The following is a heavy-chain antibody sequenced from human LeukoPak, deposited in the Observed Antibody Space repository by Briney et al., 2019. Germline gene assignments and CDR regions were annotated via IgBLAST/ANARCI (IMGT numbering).Heavy chain of an antibody. V-gene: IGHV3-23*01. CDR3: VGGSGGNSPFDY. D-gene: IGHD4-23*01. CDR1: GFTFSGFA. J-gene: IGHJ4*02. CDR2: ISGSGDNT. Sequence: GGSLRLSCAASGFTFSGFAMSWVRRTPGKGLEWVSGISGSGDNTLYADSVKGRFTISRDNAKNTLYLQMNSLGAEDTGVYYCVGGSGGNSPFDYWGQGTLVTVSS.